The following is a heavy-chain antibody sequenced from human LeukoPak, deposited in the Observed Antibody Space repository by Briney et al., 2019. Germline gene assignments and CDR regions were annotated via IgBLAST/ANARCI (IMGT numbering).Heavy chain of an antibody. CDR1: GFTFSSYW. CDR2: IKQDGSEK. D-gene: IGHD1-26*01. CDR3: ARDLDMGATRVPSPLYYYGMDV. J-gene: IGHJ6*02. V-gene: IGHV3-7*01. Sequence: GGSLRLSCAASGFTFSSYWMSWVRQAPGKGLEWVANIKQDGSEKYYVDSVKGRFTISRDNAKNSLYLQMNSLRAEDTAVYYCARDLDMGATRVPSPLYYYGMDVWGQGTTVTVSS.